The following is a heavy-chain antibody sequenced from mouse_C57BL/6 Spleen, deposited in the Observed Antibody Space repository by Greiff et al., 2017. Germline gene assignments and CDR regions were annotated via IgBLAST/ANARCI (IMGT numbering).Heavy chain of an antibody. CDR2: IGSGSSTI. Sequence: DVKLVESGGGLVKPGGSLKLSCAASGFTFSDYGMHWVRQAPEKGLEWVAYIGSGSSTIYYADTVKGRFTISRDNAKNTLFLQITRLRSVNTAMYDCAWGLTTVVALYAMDYWGQGTSVTVSS. J-gene: IGHJ4*01. D-gene: IGHD1-1*01. CDR3: AWGLTTVVALYAMDY. V-gene: IGHV5-17*01. CDR1: GFTFSDYG.